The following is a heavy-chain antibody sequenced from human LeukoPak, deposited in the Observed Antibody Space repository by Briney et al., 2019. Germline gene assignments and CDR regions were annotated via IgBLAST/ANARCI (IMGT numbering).Heavy chain of an antibody. D-gene: IGHD5-12*01. CDR3: AKAAYSGYEMAGNYFDY. Sequence: PGGSLRLSCAASGFTFSSYGMHWVRQAPGKGLEWVAFIRYDGSNKYYADSVKGRFTISRDNSNNTLYLQMNSLRVEDTAVYYCAKAAYSGYEMAGNYFDYWGQGTLVTVSS. CDR2: IRYDGSNK. V-gene: IGHV3-30*02. CDR1: GFTFSSYG. J-gene: IGHJ4*02.